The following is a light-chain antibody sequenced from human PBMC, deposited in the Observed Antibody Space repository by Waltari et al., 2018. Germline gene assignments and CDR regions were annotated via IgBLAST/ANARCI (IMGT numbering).Light chain of an antibody. V-gene: IGLV1-44*01. Sequence: QSVLTQPPSASATPGHRVIISCSGSDSNIGDHVVNWYQQLPGTAPKLLIYRNDVRPSWVPDRFSASKSGTSASLAIRGLQSEDEADYYCATWDDGLGGVWVFGGGTKVTVL. CDR2: RND. CDR1: DSNIGDHV. J-gene: IGLJ3*02. CDR3: ATWDDGLGGVWV.